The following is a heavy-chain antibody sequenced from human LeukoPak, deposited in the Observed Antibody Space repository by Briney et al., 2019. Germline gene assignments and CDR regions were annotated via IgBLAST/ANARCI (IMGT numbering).Heavy chain of an antibody. V-gene: IGHV3-30*04. Sequence: GRSLRLSCAASGFTFSSYAMHWVCQAPGKGLEWVAVISYDGSNKYYADSVKGRFTISRDNSKNTLYLQMNSLRAEDTAVYYCARDDLHGMDVWGQGTTVTVSS. CDR1: GFTFSSYA. CDR3: ARDDLHGMDV. CDR2: ISYDGSNK. J-gene: IGHJ6*02.